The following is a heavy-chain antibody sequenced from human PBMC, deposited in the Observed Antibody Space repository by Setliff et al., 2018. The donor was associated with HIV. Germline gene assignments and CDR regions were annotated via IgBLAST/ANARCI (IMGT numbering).Heavy chain of an antibody. CDR3: ARGPQLQRRVNDTFDV. CDR2: IYYGRRA. CDR1: GGSITSYS. Sequence: SETLSLTCSVSGGSITSYSWNWIRHVPGKEVEWIGNIYYGRRANHKPSLKSRVTISADWHRNQFSLNLSSVTPADTDVYYCARGPQLQRRVNDTFDVWGQGTMVTVSS. D-gene: IGHD1-1*01. V-gene: IGHV4-59*12. J-gene: IGHJ3*01.